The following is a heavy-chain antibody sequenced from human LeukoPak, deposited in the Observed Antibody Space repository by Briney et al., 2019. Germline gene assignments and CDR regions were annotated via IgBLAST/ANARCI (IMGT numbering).Heavy chain of an antibody. CDR3: ARDRNDYGDYVID. J-gene: IGHJ4*02. V-gene: IGHV4-61*02. CDR2: ISTTGST. D-gene: IGHD4-17*01. CDR1: GGAINNPNYY. Sequence: PSETLSLTCTVSGGAINNPNYYWSWIRQPAGKGLEWIRRISTTGSTSYGPSLKSRVTISVDTSKNQFSLKLSSVTAADTAVYYCARDRNDYGDYVIDWGQGTLVTLSS.